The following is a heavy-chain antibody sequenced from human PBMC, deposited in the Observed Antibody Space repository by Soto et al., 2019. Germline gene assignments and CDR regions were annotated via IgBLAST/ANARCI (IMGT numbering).Heavy chain of an antibody. CDR3: ARHLWVGASWYLGTFDI. Sequence: SETLSLTCTVSGDSIGNYYWSWIRQPPGKGLEWIGYIYYSGSTNYNPSLKSRVTISVDTSKNQFSLKLNSVTAADTAVYYCARHLWVGASWYLGTFDIWGQGTMVTVSS. CDR2: IYYSGST. CDR1: GDSIGNYY. V-gene: IGHV4-59*08. J-gene: IGHJ3*02. D-gene: IGHD6-13*01.